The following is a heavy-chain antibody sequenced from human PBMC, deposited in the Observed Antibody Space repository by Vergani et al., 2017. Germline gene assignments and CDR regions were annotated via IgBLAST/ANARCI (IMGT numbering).Heavy chain of an antibody. CDR2: IFTTEST. J-gene: IGHJ4*02. D-gene: IGHD4-23*01. CDR3: ATDTVVTPGSYFDY. CDR1: GDSLSSGRYY. Sequence: QVQLQESGPGLVKPSQTLSLTCTVSGDSLSSGRYYWSWLRQPAGKGLEWIGRIFTTESTNDNPSLKSGVTISVDTSKHPFSLKLSSVSGADTAVYYCATDTVVTPGSYFDYWGQGTLVTVSS. V-gene: IGHV4-61*02.